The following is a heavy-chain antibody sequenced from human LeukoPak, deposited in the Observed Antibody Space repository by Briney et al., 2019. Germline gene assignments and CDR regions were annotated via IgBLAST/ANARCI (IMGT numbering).Heavy chain of an antibody. CDR2: INHSGST. V-gene: IGHV4-34*01. CDR1: GGSFSGYY. Sequence: PSETLSLTCAVYGGSFSGYYWSWVRQPPGKGLEWIGEINHSGSTYYNPSLKSRVTISVDTSKSQFSLKLSSVTAADTAVYYCARFVAVAAPRFDYWGQGTLVTVSS. CDR3: ARFVAVAAPRFDY. J-gene: IGHJ4*02. D-gene: IGHD6-19*01.